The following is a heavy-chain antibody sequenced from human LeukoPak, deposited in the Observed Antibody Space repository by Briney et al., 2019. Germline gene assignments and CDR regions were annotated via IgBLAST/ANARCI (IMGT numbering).Heavy chain of an antibody. Sequence: GGSLRLSCAASGFTFDDYGMSWVRQAPGKGLEWGSGINWNGGSTGYADSVKGRFTISRDNAKNYLYLQMNSLRAEDTALYYCARVLDTAMSHYYYYYMDVWGKGTTVTVSS. CDR3: ARVLDTAMSHYYYYYMDV. V-gene: IGHV3-20*04. J-gene: IGHJ6*03. CDR1: GFTFDDYG. D-gene: IGHD5-18*01. CDR2: INWNGGST.